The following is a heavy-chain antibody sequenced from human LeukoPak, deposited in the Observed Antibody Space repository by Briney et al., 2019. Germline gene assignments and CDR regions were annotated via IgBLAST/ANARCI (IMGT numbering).Heavy chain of an antibody. CDR1: GGSFSGYF. V-gene: IGHV4-34*12. D-gene: IGHD2-15*01. CDR3: ARKKCSGGSCYWGANWFDP. J-gene: IGHJ5*02. Sequence: SETLSLTCAVYGGSFSGYFWSWIRQPPGKGLEWIGEIIHSGNTNYNPSLKSRVTISLDTSKNQFSLKLSSVTAADTAVYYCARKKCSGGSCYWGANWFDPWGQGTLVTVSS. CDR2: IIHSGNT.